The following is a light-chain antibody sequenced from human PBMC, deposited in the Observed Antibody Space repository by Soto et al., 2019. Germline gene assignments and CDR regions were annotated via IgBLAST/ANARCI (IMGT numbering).Light chain of an antibody. CDR2: DSS. CDR1: QDINGN. Sequence: DILMTQSPATLSASPGDRASLSCRASQDINGNLAWFQQKPGQAPRLLIYDSSTRAISVPARFSGSESGTESTLTISSLQSEDFAVYYCQQYNNWPRTFGQGTKVDIK. V-gene: IGKV3-15*01. J-gene: IGKJ1*01. CDR3: QQYNNWPRT.